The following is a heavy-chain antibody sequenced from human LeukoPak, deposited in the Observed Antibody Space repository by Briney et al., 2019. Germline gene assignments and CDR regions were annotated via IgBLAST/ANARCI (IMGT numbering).Heavy chain of an antibody. V-gene: IGHV4-59*01. CDR2: IYYSGST. CDR1: GGSISSYY. CDR3: ARGGLNYYDSSGYYYVGAFDI. D-gene: IGHD3-22*01. J-gene: IGHJ3*02. Sequence: SETLSLTCTVSGGSISSYYWSWIRQPPGKGLEWVGYIYYSGSTNYNRSLKSRVTISVDTSKNQFSLKLSSVTAADTAVYYCARGGLNYYDSSGYYYVGAFDIWGQGTMVTVSS.